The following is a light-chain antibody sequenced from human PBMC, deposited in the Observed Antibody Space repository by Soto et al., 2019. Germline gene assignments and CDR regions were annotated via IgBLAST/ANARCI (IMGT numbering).Light chain of an antibody. CDR3: QKYNSAPWT. CDR1: QGISNY. CDR2: AAS. V-gene: IGKV1-27*01. J-gene: IGKJ1*01. Sequence: DIQMTQSPSSLSASVGDRVTITCRASQGISNYLAWYQQKPGKVPKLLIYAASTLQSGVPSRFSGSGSGTDFTLNIRSLQPEDVATCYCQKYNSAPWTFGQGTKVEIK.